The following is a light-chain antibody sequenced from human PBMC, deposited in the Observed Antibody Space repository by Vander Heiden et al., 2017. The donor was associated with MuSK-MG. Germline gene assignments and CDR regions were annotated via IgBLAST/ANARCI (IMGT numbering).Light chain of an antibody. CDR3: QQDYSTIT. CDR1: QSVLYSSNNKNY. CDR2: WAS. J-gene: IGKJ2*01. Sequence: DIVMTQSPDSLAVSLGERATINCKSSQSVLYSSNNKNYLDWYQQKPGQPPKLLIYWASNREYGVPDRFSGRGYETDFTLTSSRRQAEDVAVYYEQQDYSTITFGQGTKLEIK. V-gene: IGKV4-1*01.